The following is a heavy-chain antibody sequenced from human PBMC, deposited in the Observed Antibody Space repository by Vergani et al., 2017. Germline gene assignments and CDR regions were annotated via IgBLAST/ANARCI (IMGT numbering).Heavy chain of an antibody. D-gene: IGHD3-10*01. Sequence: QVQLQQWGAGLLKPSETLSLTCAVYGGSFSGYYWSWIRQPPGKGLEWIGEINHSGSTNYNPSLKSRVTISVDTSKNQFSLKLSSVTAADTAVYYCARVPYYYGSGSNYYYYYMDVWGKGTTVTVSS. V-gene: IGHV4-34*01. CDR3: ARVPYYYGSGSNYYYYYMDV. J-gene: IGHJ6*03. CDR2: INHSGST. CDR1: GGSFSGYY.